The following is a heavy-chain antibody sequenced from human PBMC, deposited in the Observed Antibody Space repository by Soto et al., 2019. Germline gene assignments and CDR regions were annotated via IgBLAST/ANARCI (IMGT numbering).Heavy chain of an antibody. CDR1: GYSISSGYY. D-gene: IGHD3-10*01. CDR3: ARCPNYIRNFDY. CDR2: IYHSGST. Sequence: PSETLSLTCAVSGYSISSGYYWGWIRQPPGKGLEWIGSIYHSGSTYYNPSLKSRVTISVDTSENQFSLKLSSVTAADTAVYYCARCPNYIRNFDYWGQGTLVTVSS. V-gene: IGHV4-38-2*01. J-gene: IGHJ4*02.